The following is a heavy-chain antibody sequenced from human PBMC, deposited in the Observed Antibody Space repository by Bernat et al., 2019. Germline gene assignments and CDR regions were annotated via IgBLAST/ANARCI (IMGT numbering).Heavy chain of an antibody. CDR3: ARLPHARRYYYYGMDV. J-gene: IGHJ6*02. CDR2: INAGNGNT. Sequence: QVQLVQSGAEVKKPGASVKVSCKASGYTFTSYAMHWVRQAPGQRLEWMGWINAGNGNTKYSQKFQGRVTITRDTSASTAYMELGSLRSEDTAVYYCARLPHARRYYYYGMDVWGQGTTVTVSS. V-gene: IGHV1-3*01. CDR1: GYTFTSYA.